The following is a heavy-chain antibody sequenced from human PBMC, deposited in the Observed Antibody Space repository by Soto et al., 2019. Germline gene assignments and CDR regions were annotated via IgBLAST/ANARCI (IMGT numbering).Heavy chain of an antibody. CDR2: IKSKTDGGTT. CDR1: GFTFSNAW. J-gene: IGHJ4*02. Sequence: GGSLRLSCAASGFTFSNAWMNWVRQAPGKGLEWVGRIKSKTDGGTTDYAAPVKGRFTISRDDSKNTLYLQMNSLKTEDTAVYYCTTDWEEVLSVIAAGEPPDYWGQGTLVTVSS. V-gene: IGHV3-15*07. D-gene: IGHD6-13*01. CDR3: TTDWEEVLSVIAAGEPPDY.